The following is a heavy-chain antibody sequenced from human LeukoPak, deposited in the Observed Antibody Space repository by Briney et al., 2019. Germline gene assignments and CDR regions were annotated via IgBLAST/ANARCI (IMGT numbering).Heavy chain of an antibody. D-gene: IGHD3/OR15-3a*01. CDR1: GGSFSGYY. Sequence: PSETLSLTCAVYGGSFSGYYWSWIRQPPGKGLERIGEINHSGSTNYNPSLKSRVTISVDTSKNQFSLKLSSVTAADTAVYYCARVVWTLRSGRQLHLNDAFDIWGQGTMVTVSS. CDR3: ARVVWTLRSGRQLHLNDAFDI. CDR2: INHSGST. J-gene: IGHJ3*02. V-gene: IGHV4-34*01.